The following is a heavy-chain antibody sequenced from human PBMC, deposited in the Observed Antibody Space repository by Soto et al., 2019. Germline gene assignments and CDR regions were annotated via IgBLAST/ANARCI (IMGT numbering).Heavy chain of an antibody. Sequence: QVQLVESGGGVVQPGRSLRLSCAASGFTFSSYAMHWVRRAPGKGLEWMAVMSYDGSNKYYADSVKGRFTISRDNSKNTLQLQRNSRRPEDTALYYCARNAGAYWGQRTLVIVSS. CDR3: ARNAGAY. J-gene: IGHJ4*02. V-gene: IGHV3-30-3*01. CDR1: GFTFSSYA. CDR2: MSYDGSNK. D-gene: IGHD3-10*01.